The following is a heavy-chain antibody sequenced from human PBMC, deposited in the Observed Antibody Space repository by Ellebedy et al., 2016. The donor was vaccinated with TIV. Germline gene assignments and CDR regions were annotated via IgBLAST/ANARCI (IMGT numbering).Heavy chain of an antibody. V-gene: IGHV4-61*03. D-gene: IGHD6-13*01. J-gene: IGHJ4*02. Sequence: SETLSLTXTVSRGSVTHGRFHWIWVRHPPGRGLEWIGEFYHGVSSHYNPSLKSRVTMSIDESKNGFSLKLTSVTAADTAVYYCARDLGSGVYPGHWGQGTLGTVSS. CDR1: RGSVTHGRFH. CDR2: FYHGVSS. CDR3: ARDLGSGVYPGH.